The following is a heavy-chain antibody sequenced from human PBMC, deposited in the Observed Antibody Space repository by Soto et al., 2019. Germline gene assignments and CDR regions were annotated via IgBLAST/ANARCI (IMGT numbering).Heavy chain of an antibody. D-gene: IGHD6-13*01. CDR2: TYYRSKWYN. CDR1: GGRIASNGAA. Sequence: SPTLSLRYTIAGGRIASNGAAWIRIKKSPSRGLEWLGRTYYRSKWYNDYAVSVKSRIIINPDTSKNQFSLQLNSVTPEDTSVYYCARDWYSSSTWFRLDSWGQGTLVTVSS. V-gene: IGHV6-1*01. J-gene: IGHJ4*02. CDR3: ARDWYSSSTWFRLDS.